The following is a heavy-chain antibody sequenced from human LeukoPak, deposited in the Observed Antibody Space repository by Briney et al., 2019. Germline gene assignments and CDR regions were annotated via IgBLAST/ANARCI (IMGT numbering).Heavy chain of an antibody. CDR2: ISGSGGST. CDR1: GFSFSNYG. D-gene: IGHD3-22*01. Sequence: PGGSLRLSCAASGFSFSNYGMHWVRQAPGKGLEWVSAISGSGGSTYYADSVKGRFTISRDNSKNTLYLQMNSLRAEDTAVYYCAKSRNQYYYDSSGRGEFDYWGQGTLVTVSS. J-gene: IGHJ4*02. V-gene: IGHV3-23*01. CDR3: AKSRNQYYYDSSGRGEFDY.